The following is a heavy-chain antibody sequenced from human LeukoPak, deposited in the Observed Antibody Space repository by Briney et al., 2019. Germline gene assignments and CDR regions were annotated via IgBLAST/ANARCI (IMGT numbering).Heavy chain of an antibody. CDR3: ARVGAAYQDSNY. D-gene: IGHD1-26*01. CDR1: GDTFTAFF. CDR2: LNPNSGGT. V-gene: IGHV1-2*02. J-gene: IGHJ4*02. Sequence: GASVKVSCKTSGDTFTAFFIHWVRQAPGQGLEWMGWLNPNSGGTNYAQKFQGRVTMTRDTSISTAYMELSRLRSDDTAVYFCARVGAAYQDSNYWGQGTLVTVSS.